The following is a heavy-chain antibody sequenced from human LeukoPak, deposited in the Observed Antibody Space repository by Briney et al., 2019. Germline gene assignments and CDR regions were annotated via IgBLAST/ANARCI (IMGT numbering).Heavy chain of an antibody. D-gene: IGHD5-18*01. CDR1: GFGFSVYW. Sequence: PGESLRLSCAASGFGFSVYWMHWVRQAPGKGLVWIAHINEDGTRASHADSVKGRFTISRDNAKNTRYLQMNSLTVEDTAVYYCARVPTNSYGFGQWGQGSLVTVSS. CDR3: ARVPTNSYGFGQ. CDR2: INEDGTRA. V-gene: IGHV3-74*01. J-gene: IGHJ4*02.